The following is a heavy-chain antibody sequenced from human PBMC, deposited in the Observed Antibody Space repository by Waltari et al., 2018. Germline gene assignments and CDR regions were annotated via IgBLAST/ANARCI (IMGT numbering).Heavy chain of an antibody. J-gene: IGHJ3*02. Sequence: EVHLVASGGGLVQPGESLRLSCAASGFTFSTYNMNWVRQAPGKGLEWLANIKKDGGEEYYVDSVRGRFTISRDNAKNSLYLQMDSLRPEDTAVYYCARDQWFGFDIWGQGTMVTVSS. D-gene: IGHD3-22*01. CDR3: ARDQWFGFDI. CDR1: GFTFSTYN. V-gene: IGHV3-7*01. CDR2: IKKDGGEE.